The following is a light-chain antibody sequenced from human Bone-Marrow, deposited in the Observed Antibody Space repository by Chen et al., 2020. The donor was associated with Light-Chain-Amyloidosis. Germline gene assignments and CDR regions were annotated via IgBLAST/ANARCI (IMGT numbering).Light chain of an antibody. Sequence: SSELTQPPSVSVSPGQTARITCSGDDLPTKYAYWYQQKPGQATVLVIQRDTERPSGISERFSGSSSGTTATLTISGVQAEDEADYHCQSADSSGTYEVIFGGGTKLTVL. V-gene: IGLV3-25*03. CDR3: QSADSSGTYEVI. J-gene: IGLJ2*01. CDR1: DLPTKY. CDR2: RDT.